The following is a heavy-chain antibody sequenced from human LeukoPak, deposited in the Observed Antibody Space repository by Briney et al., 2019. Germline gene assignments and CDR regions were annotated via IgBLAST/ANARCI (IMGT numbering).Heavy chain of an antibody. CDR1: GFTFSSYA. V-gene: IGHV3-23*01. CDR2: ISGSGGST. CDR3: AKDHRPKTAVVVVAALYFDY. Sequence: GGSLRLSCAASGFTFSSYAMSWVRQAPGKGLEWVSAISGSGGSTYYADSVKGRFTISRDNSKNTLYLQMNSLRAEDTAVYYCAKDHRPKTAVVVVAALYFDYWGQGTLVTVSS. J-gene: IGHJ4*02. D-gene: IGHD2-15*01.